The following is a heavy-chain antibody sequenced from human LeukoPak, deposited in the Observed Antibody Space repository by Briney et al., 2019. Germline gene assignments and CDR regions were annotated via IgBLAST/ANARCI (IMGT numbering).Heavy chain of an antibody. Sequence: GGSLRLSCAASGFTFGNYELHWVRQAPGKGREWVSHIGRRDSLIFYADSVKGRFTTSRDNAKNSLYLQMNSLRAEDTAVYYCARDGSGRVPEMSAPDYWGQGTLVTVSS. D-gene: IGHD3-10*01. V-gene: IGHV3-48*03. CDR2: IGRRDSLI. CDR3: ARDGSGRVPEMSAPDY. CDR1: GFTFGNYE. J-gene: IGHJ4*02.